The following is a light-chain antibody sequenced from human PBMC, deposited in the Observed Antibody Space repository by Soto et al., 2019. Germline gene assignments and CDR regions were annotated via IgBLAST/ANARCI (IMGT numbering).Light chain of an antibody. CDR2: SAF. J-gene: IGKJ1*01. CDR3: QYYGSSPWT. CDR1: QSVSSNY. V-gene: IGKV3-20*01. Sequence: ELVLTQSPGTLSLSPGERGTLSCRASQSVSSNYLAGYQQKPGQAPSLLIYSAFSRATAIPDRFSGSGSGTDFTLTISRLEPEDFAVYYCQYYGSSPWTLGQGTKVELK.